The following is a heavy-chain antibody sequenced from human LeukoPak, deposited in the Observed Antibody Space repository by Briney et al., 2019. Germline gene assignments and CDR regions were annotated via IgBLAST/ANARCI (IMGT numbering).Heavy chain of an antibody. D-gene: IGHD3-22*01. V-gene: IGHV3-30*01. J-gene: IGHJ6*02. Sequence: SVKGRFTISRDNSKNTLYLQMNSLRADDTAVYYCARDDSSGLGDDYYGMDVWGQGTTVTVSS. CDR3: ARDDSSGLGDDYYGMDV.